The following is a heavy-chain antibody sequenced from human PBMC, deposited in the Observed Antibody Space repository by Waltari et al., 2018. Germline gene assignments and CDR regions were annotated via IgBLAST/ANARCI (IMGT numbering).Heavy chain of an antibody. J-gene: IGHJ6*03. V-gene: IGHV3-48*04. CDR3: ARTFNYYFNMDV. Sequence: EVQLVESGGDLVQRGGSLTLSCAASGLTLSTYNMNWVRQAPGKGLEWVSYISDSGTTISYVDSVKGRFTVSRDNAKNSLYLQMNSLRAEDTAVYYCARTFNYYFNMDVWGKGTTVTVSS. CDR1: GLTLSTYN. CDR2: ISDSGTTI.